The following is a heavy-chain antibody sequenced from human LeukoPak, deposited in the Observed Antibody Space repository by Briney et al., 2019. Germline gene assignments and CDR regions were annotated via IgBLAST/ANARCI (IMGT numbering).Heavy chain of an antibody. J-gene: IGHJ4*02. D-gene: IGHD6-19*01. CDR1: GGSISSDY. Sequence: PSETLSLTCTVSGGSISSDYWTWIRQPPTKGLEWIGYIYYNGATSYNPSLTSRATMSVDTSKKHFSLKMTSVTAADTAVYYCARYGGSGWVIDNWGQGTLVTVSS. CDR2: IYYNGAT. CDR3: ARYGGSGWVIDN. V-gene: IGHV4-59*08.